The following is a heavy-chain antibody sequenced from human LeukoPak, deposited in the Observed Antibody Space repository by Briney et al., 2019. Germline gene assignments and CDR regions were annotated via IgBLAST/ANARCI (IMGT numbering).Heavy chain of an antibody. V-gene: IGHV1-69-2*01. Sequence: ASLKVSCKTSGYTFTDYYVHWVQQAPGKGLGWMGRVDPEDGKTIYAENFQGRVTISADTSTDTAFMELSSLRSEDTAVYYCATGYSSGYSDYWGQGTLVTVSS. D-gene: IGHD3-22*01. CDR3: ATGYSSGYSDY. CDR1: GYTFTDYY. J-gene: IGHJ4*02. CDR2: VDPEDGKT.